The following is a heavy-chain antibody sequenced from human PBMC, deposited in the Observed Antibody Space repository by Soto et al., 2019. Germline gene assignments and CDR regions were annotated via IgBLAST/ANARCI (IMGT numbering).Heavy chain of an antibody. Sequence: QVQLVESGGGVVQPGRSLRLSCAASGFTFSDSSMHWVRQAPGKGLEWAAVVSNDGSDKYYADSVKGRFTVSRDDSENTLYLQMNSLRPEDTAVYYCARGGWEPTTVIDYWGQGTLVTVSS. CDR1: GFTFSDSS. J-gene: IGHJ4*02. CDR3: ARGGWEPTTVIDY. V-gene: IGHV3-30-3*01. D-gene: IGHD4-17*01. CDR2: VSNDGSDK.